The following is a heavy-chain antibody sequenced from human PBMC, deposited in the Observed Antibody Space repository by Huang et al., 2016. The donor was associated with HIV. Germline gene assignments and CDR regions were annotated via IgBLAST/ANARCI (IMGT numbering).Heavy chain of an antibody. V-gene: IGHV1-69*10. CDR3: AREGQTWYGKPIAAFEI. J-gene: IGHJ3*02. CDR2: MVPLVYVT. D-gene: IGHD6-13*01. Sequence: VQLVQSGAEVKRPGTSVKISCKASGGSFNSLAFNWVRQAPGQGLQYMGGMVPLVYVTNYAEKFRGRLSISADKSTSTGFMELRGLTSEDTAVFFCAREGQTWYGKPIAAFEIWGQGTSVIVSP. CDR1: GGSFNSLA.